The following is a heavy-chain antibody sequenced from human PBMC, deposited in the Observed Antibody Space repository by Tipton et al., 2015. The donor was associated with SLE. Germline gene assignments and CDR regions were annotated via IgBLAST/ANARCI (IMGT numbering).Heavy chain of an antibody. V-gene: IGHV4-39*07. CDR3: ARGIAADLNWFDP. CDR2: IYTSGST. Sequence: TLSLTCTVSGGSISSSSYYWGWIRQPPGKGLEWIGSIYTSGSTNYNPSLKSRVTISVDTSKNQFSLKLSSVTAADTAVYYCARGIAADLNWFDPWGQGTLVTVSS. D-gene: IGHD6-13*01. J-gene: IGHJ5*02. CDR1: GGSISSSSYY.